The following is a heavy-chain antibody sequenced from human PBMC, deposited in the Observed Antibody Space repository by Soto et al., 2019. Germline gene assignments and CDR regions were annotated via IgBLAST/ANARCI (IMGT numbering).Heavy chain of an antibody. CDR2: IGGSNTDR. CDR3: AKDAVSYNGKWDWFDS. V-gene: IGHV3-23*01. J-gene: IGHJ5*01. CDR1: RFIFSDYA. D-gene: IGHD1-26*01. Sequence: DVQLLQSGGGLVQPGGSLTLSCAASRFIFSDYAMNWVRQAPGKGLEWVSSIGGSNTDRDYADSVKGRFIISRDNSKNTMDLQMNSLRDDDAAVYYCAKDAVSYNGKWDWFDSWGQGTLVTVSS.